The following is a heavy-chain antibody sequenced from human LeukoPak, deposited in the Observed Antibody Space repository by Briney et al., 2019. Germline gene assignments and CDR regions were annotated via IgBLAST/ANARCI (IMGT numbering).Heavy chain of an antibody. D-gene: IGHD3-16*02. Sequence: GGSLRLSCTVSGFTLSTYSLNWVRQAPGKGLDWVSYISSSFSTIYYADSVKGRFTISRDNAKNSLYLQMNSLRAEDTAVYYCARDTGGVIADDAFDIWGQGTMVTVSS. J-gene: IGHJ3*02. CDR1: GFTLSTYS. CDR3: ARDTGGVIADDAFDI. CDR2: ISSSFSTI. V-gene: IGHV3-48*03.